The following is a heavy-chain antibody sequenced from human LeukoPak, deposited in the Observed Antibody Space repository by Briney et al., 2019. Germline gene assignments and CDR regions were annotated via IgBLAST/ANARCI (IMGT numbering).Heavy chain of an antibody. CDR3: AKDSTSGSYYGDY. Sequence: GGSLRLSCAASGFTFSSYGMHWVRQAPGKGLEWVAVISYDGSNKYYADSVKGRFTISRDNSKNTLYLQMNSLRAEDTAVYYCAKDSTSGSYYGDYWGQGTLVTVSS. J-gene: IGHJ4*02. D-gene: IGHD1-26*01. CDR1: GFTFSSYG. V-gene: IGHV3-30*18. CDR2: ISYDGSNK.